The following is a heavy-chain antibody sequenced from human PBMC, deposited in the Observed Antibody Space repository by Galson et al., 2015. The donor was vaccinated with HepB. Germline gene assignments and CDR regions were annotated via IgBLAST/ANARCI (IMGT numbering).Heavy chain of an antibody. J-gene: IGHJ5*02. CDR2: MNPKSGNT. CDR3: VHLDSATWGSYRHLDP. D-gene: IGHD3-16*02. CDR1: GYTFTSYD. V-gene: IGHV1-8*01. Sequence: SVKVSCKASGYTFTSYDINWVRQATGQGLEWMGWMNPKSGNTGYAQKFQGRVTMTRNTSIRTAYMELSRLRSDDTAIYYCVHLDSATWGSYRHLDPWGQGTLVTVSS.